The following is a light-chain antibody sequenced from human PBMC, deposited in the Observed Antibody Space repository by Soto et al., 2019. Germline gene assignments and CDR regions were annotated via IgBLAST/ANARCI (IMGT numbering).Light chain of an antibody. CDR2: AAS. J-gene: IGKJ1*01. V-gene: IGKV1-39*01. CDR3: QQGYSSWWT. Sequence: DIQMTQSPSPLSASVGDRVTITCRANQSISNDLNWYQQKPGKAPNLLIYAASSLQSGVPSRFSGSGSGTDFTPTISSLQREDFATYYCQQGYSSWWTFGQGTKVDIK. CDR1: QSISND.